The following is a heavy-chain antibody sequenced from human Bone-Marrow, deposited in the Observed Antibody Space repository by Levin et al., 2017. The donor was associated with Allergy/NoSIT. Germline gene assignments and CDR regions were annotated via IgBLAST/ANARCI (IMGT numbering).Heavy chain of an antibody. CDR3: ARDFSLGVTTTMFGTFLEY. D-gene: IGHD3-10*02. J-gene: IGHJ4*02. V-gene: IGHV3-30-3*01. Sequence: GESLKISCAASGFSFSHYAMHWVRQAPGKGLEWVAIISYDGTNKYYTFSVKGRFTISRDNSKNTLYLHMDGLRAEDTAVYFCARDFSLGVTTTMFGTFLEYWGQGTLVTVSS. CDR1: GFSFSHYA. CDR2: ISYDGTNK.